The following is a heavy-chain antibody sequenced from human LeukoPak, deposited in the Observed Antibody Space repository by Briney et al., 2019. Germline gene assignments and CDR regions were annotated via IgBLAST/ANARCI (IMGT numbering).Heavy chain of an antibody. Sequence: GGSLRLSCAASGFTFSSYSMNWVRQAPGKGLEWVSHITASGTAMFYADSVKGRFTISRDNAKNSLYLQMNSLRDEDTAVYYCASTYDFWSGFPSDPYYYYGMDVWGQGTTVTVSS. D-gene: IGHD3-3*01. CDR3: ASTYDFWSGFPSDPYYYYGMDV. V-gene: IGHV3-48*02. CDR2: ITASGTAM. CDR1: GFTFSSYS. J-gene: IGHJ6*02.